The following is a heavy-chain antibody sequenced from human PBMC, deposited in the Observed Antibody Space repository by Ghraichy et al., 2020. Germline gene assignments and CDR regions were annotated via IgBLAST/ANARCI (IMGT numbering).Heavy chain of an antibody. Sequence: SGPTLVKPTETLTLTCTVSGFSLSNARMGVSWIRQPPGKALEWLAHIFSNDEKSYSTSLKSRLTISKDTSKSQVVLTMTNMDPVDTATYYCARIRDGGWPPASIDYWGQGTLVTVSS. CDR2: IFSNDEK. CDR3: ARIRDGGWPPASIDY. D-gene: IGHD3-16*01. V-gene: IGHV2-26*01. CDR1: GFSLSNARMG. J-gene: IGHJ4*02.